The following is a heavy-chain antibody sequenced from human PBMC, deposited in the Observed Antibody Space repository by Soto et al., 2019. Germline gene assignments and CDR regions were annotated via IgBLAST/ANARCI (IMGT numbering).Heavy chain of an antibody. J-gene: IGHJ4*02. CDR2: ISAYDGLT. CDR3: ARVRYHDTSGYYDVDY. D-gene: IGHD3-22*01. Sequence: QVQLVQSAAEVKKPGASVKVSCKTSGYIFTNYGISWVRQAPGQGLEWMGWISAYDGLTNHSQKFQGRVNMTTDTSTSTAYMELRSLSSDDAAVYYCARVRYHDTSGYYDVDYWGQGTLVTVSS. CDR1: GYIFTNYG. V-gene: IGHV1-18*01.